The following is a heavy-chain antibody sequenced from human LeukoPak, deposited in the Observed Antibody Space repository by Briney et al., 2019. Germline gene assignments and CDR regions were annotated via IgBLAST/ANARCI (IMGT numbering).Heavy chain of an antibody. CDR1: VFTFGDYA. V-gene: IGHV3-49*04. CDR3: TTEWIQLWLGYFDY. Sequence: PGGSLRLSCTASVFTFGDYAMSWVRPAPGKGLEWVGFIRSKAYGGTTEYAASVKGRFTISRDDSKSIAYLQMNSLKTEDTAVYYCTTEWIQLWLGYFDYWGQGTLVTVSS. CDR2: IRSKAYGGTT. D-gene: IGHD5-18*01. J-gene: IGHJ4*02.